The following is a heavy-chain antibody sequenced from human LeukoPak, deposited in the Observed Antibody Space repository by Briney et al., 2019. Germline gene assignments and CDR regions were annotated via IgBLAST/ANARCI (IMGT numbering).Heavy chain of an antibody. D-gene: IGHD6-19*01. Sequence: GGSLRLSCAASGSTFSSNAMSWVRQAPGKGLEWVSAISGSGGSTYYADSVKGRFTISRDNSKNTLYLQMNSLRAEDTAVYYCAKSAAVAGKVRFDYWGQGTLVTVSS. V-gene: IGHV3-23*01. CDR1: GSTFSSNA. CDR2: ISGSGGST. J-gene: IGHJ4*02. CDR3: AKSAAVAGKVRFDY.